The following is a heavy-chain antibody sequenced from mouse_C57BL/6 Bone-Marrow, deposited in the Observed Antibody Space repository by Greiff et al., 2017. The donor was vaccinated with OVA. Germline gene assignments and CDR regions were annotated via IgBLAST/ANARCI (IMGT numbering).Heavy chain of an antibody. CDR3: AREGVLIYYDYYYYAMDY. Sequence: QVQLQQPGAELVMPGASVKLSCKASGYTFTSYWMHWVKQRPGQGLEWIGEIDPSDSYTNYNPKFKGKSTLTVDKSSSTAYMQLSSLTSEDSAVYYCAREGVLIYYDYYYYAMDYWGQGTSVTVSS. J-gene: IGHJ4*01. D-gene: IGHD2-4*01. CDR2: IDPSDSYT. CDR1: GYTFTSYW. V-gene: IGHV1-69*01.